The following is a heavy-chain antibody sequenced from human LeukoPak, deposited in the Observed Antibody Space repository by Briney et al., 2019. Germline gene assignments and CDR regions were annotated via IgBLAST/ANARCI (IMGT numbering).Heavy chain of an antibody. J-gene: IGHJ6*03. V-gene: IGHV4-4*07. Sequence: PSETLSLTCNVSGDPINNYYWSWIRQPAGKGLEWIGRVYTSGSTNYNPSLKSRVTISADTSKKQFSLKLRAVTAADTAVYYCARAVQLDRPPPLKGYYYMDVWGKGTTVTVSS. CDR2: VYTSGST. CDR1: GDPINNYY. D-gene: IGHD1-1*01. CDR3: ARAVQLDRPPPLKGYYYMDV.